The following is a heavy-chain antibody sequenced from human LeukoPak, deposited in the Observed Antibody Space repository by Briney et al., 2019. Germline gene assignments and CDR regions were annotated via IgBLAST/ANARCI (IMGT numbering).Heavy chain of an antibody. Sequence: GGSLRLSCAASGFTFSSYSMNWVRQAPGKGLEWVSSISSSSSYIYYADSVKGRFTISRDNAKNSLYLQMNSLRAEDTAVYYCAKDRLPLTTVTTCDYWGQGTLVTVSS. CDR3: AKDRLPLTTVTTCDY. D-gene: IGHD4-17*01. CDR2: ISSSSSYI. J-gene: IGHJ4*02. CDR1: GFTFSSYS. V-gene: IGHV3-21*04.